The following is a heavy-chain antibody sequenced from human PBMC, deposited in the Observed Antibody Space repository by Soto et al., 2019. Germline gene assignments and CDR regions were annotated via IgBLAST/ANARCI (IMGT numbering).Heavy chain of an antibody. Sequence: ASVKVSCKASGYTFTSYGISWVRQAPGQGLEWMGWISAYNGNTNYAQKLQGRVTMTTDTSTSTAYMELRSLRSDNTAVYYCAREDSGYDFYTNFDYWGQGTLVTVSS. D-gene: IGHD5-12*01. CDR3: AREDSGYDFYTNFDY. J-gene: IGHJ4*02. V-gene: IGHV1-18*01. CDR1: GYTFTSYG. CDR2: ISAYNGNT.